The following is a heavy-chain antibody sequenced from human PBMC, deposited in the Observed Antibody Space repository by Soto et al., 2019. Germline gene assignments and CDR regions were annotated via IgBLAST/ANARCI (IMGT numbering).Heavy chain of an antibody. CDR2: TRHDGSNT. D-gene: IGHD1-26*01. Sequence: QVQLVESGGGVVQPGRSLRLSCAASGFTFSGYGMHWVRQAPGKGLEWVAVTRHDGSNTYYADSVRGRFTSSRDNSNKMLYLQMDSRRAEYTAVYYGARDGVGTTTYCGYFDYWGQGTLVTVSS. CDR3: ARDGVGTTTYCGYFDY. J-gene: IGHJ4*02. V-gene: IGHV3-33*01. CDR1: GFTFSGYG.